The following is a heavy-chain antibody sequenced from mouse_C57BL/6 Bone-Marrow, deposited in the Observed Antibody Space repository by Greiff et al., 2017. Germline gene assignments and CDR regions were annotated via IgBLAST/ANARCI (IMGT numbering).Heavy chain of an antibody. Sequence: VQLQQPGAELVKPGASVTLSCKASGYTFTSYWMHWVKQRPGQGLEWIGMIHPNSGSTNYNEKFKSKATLTVDKSSSTAYLQLSSLTSEDTAVYYCTSQLYAMDYWGQGTSVTVSS. D-gene: IGHD3-1*01. V-gene: IGHV1-64*01. CDR2: IHPNSGST. J-gene: IGHJ4*01. CDR1: GYTFTSYW. CDR3: TSQLYAMDY.